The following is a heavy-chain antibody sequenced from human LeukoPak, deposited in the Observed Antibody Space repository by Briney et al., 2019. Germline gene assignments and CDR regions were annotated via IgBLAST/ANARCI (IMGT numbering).Heavy chain of an antibody. CDR3: AKDAAGPEY. D-gene: IGHD6-13*01. CDR2: ISAGGGDR. CDR1: GLTFSRYP. J-gene: IGHJ4*02. V-gene: IGHV3-23*01. Sequence: GGSLRLSCEVSGLTFSRYPMSWVRQVPGKGLEWVSGISAGGGDRWYPDSVKGRFTISRDNSKNTLFLQMNSLTVEDTAIYYCAKDAAGPEYWGQGTRVTVSS.